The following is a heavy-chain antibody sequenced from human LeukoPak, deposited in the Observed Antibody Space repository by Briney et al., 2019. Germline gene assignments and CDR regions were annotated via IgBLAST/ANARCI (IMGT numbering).Heavy chain of an antibody. Sequence: SGTLSLTCAVSGGSISSSNWWSWVRQPPGKGLEWIGGIYHRGSSNYNPSLKSRVTISMDKSKNLFSLNLTSMTAADTAVYYCARGDHFAPGAFDIWGQGTMVTVSS. D-gene: IGHD1-14*01. J-gene: IGHJ3*02. CDR3: ARGDHFAPGAFDI. CDR2: IYHRGSS. CDR1: GGSISSSNW. V-gene: IGHV4-4*02.